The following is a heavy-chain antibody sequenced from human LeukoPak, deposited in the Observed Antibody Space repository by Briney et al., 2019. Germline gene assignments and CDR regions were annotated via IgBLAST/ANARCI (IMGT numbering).Heavy chain of an antibody. CDR2: ISDSGGRT. D-gene: IGHD6-25*01. J-gene: IGHJ4*02. V-gene: IGHV3-23*01. CDR3: ARGSGIITGIDE. Sequence: GGSLRLSCAVSGITLSNYGMSWVRQAPGKGLEWVAGISDSGGRTNYADSVKGRFTISRDNAKNTLSLQMNSLRAEDTAVYYCARGSGIITGIDEWGQGTLVTVSS. CDR1: GITLSNYG.